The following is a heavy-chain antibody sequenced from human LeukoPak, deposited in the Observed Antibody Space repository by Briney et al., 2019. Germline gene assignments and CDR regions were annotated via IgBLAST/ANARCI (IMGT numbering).Heavy chain of an antibody. CDR2: VNPNGGRP. Sequence: ASVKVSCKASGYTFTNYYIHWVRQAPGQALEWIGWVNPNGGRPNHAQKLPGRVTMTRDTSISTAYMELSRLTSDDTAVYYCAKGTDYGDYERYWYFDLWGRGTLVSVPS. V-gene: IGHV1-2*02. D-gene: IGHD4-17*01. CDR1: GYTFTNYY. J-gene: IGHJ2*01. CDR3: AKGTDYGDYERYWYFDL.